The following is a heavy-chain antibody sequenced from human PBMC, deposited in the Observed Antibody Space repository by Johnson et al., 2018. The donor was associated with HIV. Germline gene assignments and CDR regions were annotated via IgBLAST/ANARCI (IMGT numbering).Heavy chain of an antibody. CDR2: IGTAGDT. CDR1: GFTFSNYD. CDR3: AKVRRGSSWYIAFDI. D-gene: IGHD6-13*01. Sequence: VQLVESGGGLVQPGGSLRLSCAASGFTFSNYDMHWVRQATGKGLEWVSAIGTAGDTYYPGSVKGRFTISRENAKNTLYLQMNSLRAEDTAVYYCAKVRRGSSWYIAFDIWGQGTMVTVSS. J-gene: IGHJ3*02. V-gene: IGHV3-13*01.